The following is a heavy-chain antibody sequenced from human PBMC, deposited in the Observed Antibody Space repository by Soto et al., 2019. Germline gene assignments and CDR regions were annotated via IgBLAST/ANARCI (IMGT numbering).Heavy chain of an antibody. CDR1: GGSISSSSYY. D-gene: IGHD2-2*03. J-gene: IGHJ4*02. V-gene: IGHV4-39*02. CDR2: IYYSGST. Sequence: PSETLSLTCTVSGGSISSSSYYWGWIRQPPGKGLEWIGSIYYSGSTYYNPSLKSRVTISVDTSKNQFSLKLSSVTTADTAVYYCAREGNLGRWIQPIDSWGQGTLVTVSS. CDR3: AREGNLGRWIQPIDS.